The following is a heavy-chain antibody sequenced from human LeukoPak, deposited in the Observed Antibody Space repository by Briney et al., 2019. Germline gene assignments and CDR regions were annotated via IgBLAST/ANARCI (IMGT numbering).Heavy chain of an antibody. CDR3: ARETRPGNIDY. CDR2: IYSGGST. D-gene: IGHD2-2*01. V-gene: IGHV3-66*01. Sequence: GGSLRLSCAASGFTVSSNYMSWVRQAPGKGLEWVSVIYSGGSTYCADSVKGRFTISRDNSKNTLYLQMNSLRAEDTAVYYCARETRPGNIDYWGQGTLVTVSS. J-gene: IGHJ4*02. CDR1: GFTVSSNY.